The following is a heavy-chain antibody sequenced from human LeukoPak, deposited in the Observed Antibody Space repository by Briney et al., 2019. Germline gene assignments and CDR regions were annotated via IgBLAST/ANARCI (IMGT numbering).Heavy chain of an antibody. CDR3: ALTLVGLWFGAGNDAFDI. J-gene: IGHJ3*02. Sequence: PGGSLRLPCAASGFTFSSYSMNWVRQAPGKGLEWVSSISSSSSYIYYADSVKGRFTISRDNAKNSLYLQMNSLRAEDTAVYYCALTLVGLWFGAGNDAFDIWGQGTMVTVSS. CDR2: ISSSSSYI. CDR1: GFTFSSYS. D-gene: IGHD3-10*01. V-gene: IGHV3-21*01.